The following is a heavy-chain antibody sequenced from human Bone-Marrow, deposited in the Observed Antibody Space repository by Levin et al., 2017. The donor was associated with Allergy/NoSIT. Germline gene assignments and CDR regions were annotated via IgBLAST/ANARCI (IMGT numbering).Heavy chain of an antibody. CDR2: INGDGSDT. D-gene: IGHD3-16*01. CDR1: GFTFSTSW. J-gene: IGHJ4*02. V-gene: IGHV3-74*01. Sequence: GGSLRLSCAASGFTFSTSWMYWLRQSPGKGLVWVSRINGDGSDTSSADYVEGRFTISRDNAKNTLYLQMNSLRPEDTGVYYCVGGAPMTYWGQGTLVTVSS. CDR3: VGGAPMTY.